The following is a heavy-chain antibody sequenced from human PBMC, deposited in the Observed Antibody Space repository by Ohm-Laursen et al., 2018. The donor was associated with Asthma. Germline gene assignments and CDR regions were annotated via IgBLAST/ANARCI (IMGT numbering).Heavy chain of an antibody. Sequence: SLRLSCTASGFIVSTKFMIWVRQAPGKGLDWVSVIFGSTGTNYADSVRGRFTTSRDNAKNLVYLQMDGLRVDDTALYYCARIGPEWELPGREYSLIHWGQGTLVTVSS. V-gene: IGHV3-53*01. D-gene: IGHD1-26*01. CDR2: IFGSTGT. CDR1: GFIVSTKF. J-gene: IGHJ1*01. CDR3: ARIGPEWELPGREYSLIH.